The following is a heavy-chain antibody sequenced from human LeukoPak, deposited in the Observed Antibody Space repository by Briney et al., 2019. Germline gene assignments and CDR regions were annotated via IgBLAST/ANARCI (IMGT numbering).Heavy chain of an antibody. V-gene: IGHV4-30-2*01. D-gene: IGHD6-25*01. Sequence: PSETLSLTCTVSGGSISSGGHSWSWIRQPPGKGLEWIGYIYHSGSGSTYYNPSLKSRVTKSIDKSKNQFSLKLNSVTAADTAVYYCARQEAAAPLDYWGQGTLVTVSS. J-gene: IGHJ4*02. CDR3: ARQEAAAPLDY. CDR1: GGSISSGGHS. CDR2: IYHSGSGST.